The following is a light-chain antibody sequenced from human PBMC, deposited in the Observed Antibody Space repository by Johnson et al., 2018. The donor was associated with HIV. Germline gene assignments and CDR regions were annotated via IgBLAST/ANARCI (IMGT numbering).Light chain of an antibody. V-gene: IGLV1-51*02. J-gene: IGLJ1*01. CDR3: GTWDSSMRAV. CDR1: SSNIGNNY. Sequence: QSVLTQPPSVSAAPGQKVTISCSGSSSNIGNNYVSWYQQLPGTAPKLLIYENNKRPSGIPDRFSGSKSGPSSTLALTGLQTGDEADYYCGTWDSSMRAVFGTGTKVTVL. CDR2: ENN.